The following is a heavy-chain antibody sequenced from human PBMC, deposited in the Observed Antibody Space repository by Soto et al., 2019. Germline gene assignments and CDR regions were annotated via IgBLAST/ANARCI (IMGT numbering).Heavy chain of an antibody. Sequence: PGGSLRLSCAASGFTFSSYGMHWVRQAPGKGLEWVAAIWYDGSNKCYADSVKGRFTISRDNSKNTLYLQMNSLRAEDTAVCYCARSYYYDSSGYYRSFFQHWGQATLVTVSS. CDR1: GFTFSSYG. CDR3: ARSYYYDSSGYYRSFFQH. D-gene: IGHD3-22*01. V-gene: IGHV3-33*01. J-gene: IGHJ1*01. CDR2: IWYDGSNK.